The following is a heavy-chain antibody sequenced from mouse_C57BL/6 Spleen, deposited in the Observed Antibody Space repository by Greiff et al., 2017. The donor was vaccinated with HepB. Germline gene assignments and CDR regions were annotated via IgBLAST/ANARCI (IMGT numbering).Heavy chain of an antibody. CDR3: ARSYYYGSSYPSFAY. CDR2: IRNKANGYTT. V-gene: IGHV7-3*01. J-gene: IGHJ3*01. Sequence: EVKLVESGGGLVQPGGSLSLSCAASGFTFTDYYMSWVRQPPGKALEWLGFIRNKANGYTTEYSASVKGRFTISRDNSQSILYLQMNALRAEDSATYYWARSYYYGSSYPSFAYWGQGTLVTVSA. CDR1: GFTFTDYY. D-gene: IGHD1-1*01.